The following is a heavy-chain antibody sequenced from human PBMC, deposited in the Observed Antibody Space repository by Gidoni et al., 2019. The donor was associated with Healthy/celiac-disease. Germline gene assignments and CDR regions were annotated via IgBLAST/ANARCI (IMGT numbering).Heavy chain of an antibody. D-gene: IGHD2-8*01. CDR1: GFTFDDYT. CDR3: AKGDQGDSTIDY. Sequence: EVQLVASGGVVVQPGGSLRLSCAASGFTFDDYTMHWVRQAPGKGLVWVSLISWDGGSTYYADSVKGRFTISRDNSKNSLYLQMNSLRTEDTALYYCAKGDQGDSTIDYWGQGTLVTVSS. CDR2: ISWDGGST. V-gene: IGHV3-43*01. J-gene: IGHJ4*02.